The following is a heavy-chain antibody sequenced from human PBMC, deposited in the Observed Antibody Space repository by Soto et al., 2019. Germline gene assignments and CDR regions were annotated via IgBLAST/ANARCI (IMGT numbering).Heavy chain of an antibody. Sequence: GGSLRLSCAASGFTFTNAWMSWVRQAPGKGLEWVGRIKNKAGGGTTDYAAPVKGRFTISRDDSKTTLYLQMNSLRTEDTGVYFCAPGRFGSSEWDFEYWGRGTLVTVSS. CDR3: APGRFGSSEWDFEY. CDR1: GFTFTNAW. D-gene: IGHD1-26*01. J-gene: IGHJ4*02. CDR2: IKNKAGGGTT. V-gene: IGHV3-15*01.